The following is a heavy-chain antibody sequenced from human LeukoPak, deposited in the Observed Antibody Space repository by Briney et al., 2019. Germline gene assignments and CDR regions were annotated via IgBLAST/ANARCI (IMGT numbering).Heavy chain of an antibody. Sequence: ASVKVSCKASGYTFTCYYMHWVRQAPGQGLEWMGWINPNTGGTNYAQKLQGRVTMTRDTSITTAYMELSRLTSDDTAVYYCASLGDFFGSGSYAPFDYWGQGSLVTVSS. CDR1: GYTFTCYY. J-gene: IGHJ4*02. V-gene: IGHV1-2*02. CDR2: INPNTGGT. CDR3: ASLGDFFGSGSYAPFDY. D-gene: IGHD3-10*01.